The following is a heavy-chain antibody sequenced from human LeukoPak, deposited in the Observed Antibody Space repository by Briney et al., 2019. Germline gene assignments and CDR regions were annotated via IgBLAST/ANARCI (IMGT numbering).Heavy chain of an antibody. CDR1: GYTFTNYD. J-gene: IGHJ6*03. V-gene: IGHV1-8*03. Sequence: ASVKVSCKASGYTFTNYDINWVRQATGQGLEWMGWMNPNSGNTGYAQKFQGRVSITRNTSTSTAHMELSSLRSEDTAVYYCARTRQYDFWSGSPYYMDVWGKGTTVTVSS. CDR3: ARTRQYDFWSGSPYYMDV. D-gene: IGHD3-3*01. CDR2: MNPNSGNT.